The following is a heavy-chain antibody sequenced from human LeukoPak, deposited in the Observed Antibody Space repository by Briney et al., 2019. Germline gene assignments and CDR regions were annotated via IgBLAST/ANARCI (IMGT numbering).Heavy chain of an antibody. V-gene: IGHV3-7*01. CDR1: GFTFSSQW. Sequence: GGSLRLSCAASGFTFSSQWMSWVRQAPGKGLEWVANIKEDGSEKSYVDSVKGRFTISRDNAKDSLYLQMNSLRAEDTAVYYCARAFSWGQGTLVTVSS. J-gene: IGHJ5*02. CDR2: IKEDGSEK. CDR3: ARAFS. D-gene: IGHD3-16*01.